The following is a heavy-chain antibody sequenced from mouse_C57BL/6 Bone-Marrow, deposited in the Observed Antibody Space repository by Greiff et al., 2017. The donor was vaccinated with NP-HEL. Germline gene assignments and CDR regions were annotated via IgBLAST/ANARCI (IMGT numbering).Heavy chain of an antibody. CDR3: ARDLDDDDEAY. V-gene: IGHV5-12*01. J-gene: IGHJ3*01. CDR1: GFTFSDYY. D-gene: IGHD2-4*01. CDR2: ISNGGGST. Sequence: EVMLVESGGGLVQPGGSLKLSCAASGFTFSDYYMYWVRQTPEKRLEWVAYISNGGGSTYYPDTVKGRFTISRDNAKNTLYLQMSRLKSKDTAMYYCARDLDDDDEAYWGQGTLVTVSA.